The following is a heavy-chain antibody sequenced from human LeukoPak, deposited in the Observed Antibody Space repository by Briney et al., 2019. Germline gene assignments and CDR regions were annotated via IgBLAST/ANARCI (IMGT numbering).Heavy chain of an antibody. CDR3: AKAIAGP. Sequence: GGSLRLSCAASGFTFDDYAMHWVRQAPGKGLEWVSGISWNSGSIGYADSVKGRFTIPRDNAKNSLYLQMNSLRAEDTALYYCAKAIAGPWGQGTLVTVSS. D-gene: IGHD6-13*01. CDR1: GFTFDDYA. CDR2: ISWNSGSI. J-gene: IGHJ5*02. V-gene: IGHV3-9*01.